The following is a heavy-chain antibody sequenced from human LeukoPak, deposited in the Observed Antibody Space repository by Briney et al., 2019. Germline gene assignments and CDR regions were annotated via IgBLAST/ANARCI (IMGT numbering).Heavy chain of an antibody. CDR1: GFTFSSYS. CDR2: ISYDGSNK. Sequence: GGSLRLSCAASGFTFSSYSMNWVRQAPGKGLEWVAVISYDGSNKYYADSVKGRFTISRDNSKNTLYLQMNSLRAEDTAVYYCAKVQFSYCSGGSCYARAYYFDYWGQGTLVTVSS. CDR3: AKVQFSYCSGGSCYARAYYFDY. D-gene: IGHD2-15*01. V-gene: IGHV3-30*18. J-gene: IGHJ4*02.